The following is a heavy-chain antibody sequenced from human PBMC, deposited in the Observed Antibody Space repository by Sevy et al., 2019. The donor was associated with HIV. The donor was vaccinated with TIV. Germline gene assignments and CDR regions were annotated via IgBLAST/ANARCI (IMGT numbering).Heavy chain of an antibody. V-gene: IGHV3-9*01. D-gene: IGHD3-10*01. CDR2: ISWNSGSI. CDR3: AKDGTADYGSGSSADDAFDI. Sequence: SLKISCAASGFTFDDYAMHWVRQAPGKGLEWVSGISWNSGSIGYADSVKGRFTISRDNAKNSLYLQMNSLRAEDTALYYCAKDGTADYGSGSSADDAFDIWGQGTMVTVSS. CDR1: GFTFDDYA. J-gene: IGHJ3*02.